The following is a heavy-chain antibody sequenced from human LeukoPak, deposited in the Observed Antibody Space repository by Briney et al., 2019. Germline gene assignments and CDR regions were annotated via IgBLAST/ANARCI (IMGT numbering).Heavy chain of an antibody. J-gene: IGHJ3*02. CDR2: INQDGNGK. V-gene: IGHV3-7*01. Sequence: GGSLRLSCAASGFTFSNYWMSWVRQAAGKGLEWVANINQDGNGKYYVDSVKGRFTISRDNTKNSLYLQMNSLRAEDTAVYYCARDTDDFQGLDIWGQGTRVTVSS. CDR1: GFTFSNYW. CDR3: ARDTDDFQGLDI. D-gene: IGHD3-3*01.